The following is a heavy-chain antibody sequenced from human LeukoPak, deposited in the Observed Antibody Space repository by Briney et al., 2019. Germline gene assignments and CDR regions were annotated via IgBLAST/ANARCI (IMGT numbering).Heavy chain of an antibody. J-gene: IGHJ4*02. V-gene: IGHV1-18*01. CDR1: GYTFTSYG. D-gene: IGHD3-22*01. Sequence: ASARVSCKASGYTFTSYGISWVRQAPGQGLGWMGWISAYNGNTNYAQKLQGRVTMTTDTSTSTAYMELRSLRSDDTAVYYCAREYYYDSSGYYYFDYWGQGTLVTVSS. CDR3: AREYYYDSSGYYYFDY. CDR2: ISAYNGNT.